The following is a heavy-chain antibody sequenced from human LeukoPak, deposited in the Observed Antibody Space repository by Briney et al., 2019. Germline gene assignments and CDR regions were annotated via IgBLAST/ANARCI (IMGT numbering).Heavy chain of an antibody. Sequence: PGGSLRLSCAASGFTFSSYAMHWVRQAPGKGLEWGAVISYDGSNKYYADSVKGRFTISRDNSKDTLYLQMNSLRAEDTAVYYCAGGPSTWTYDLDPWGQGTLVTVSS. V-gene: IGHV3-30*14. J-gene: IGHJ5*02. CDR1: GFTFSSYA. CDR3: AGGPSTWTYDLDP. D-gene: IGHD5-12*01. CDR2: ISYDGSNK.